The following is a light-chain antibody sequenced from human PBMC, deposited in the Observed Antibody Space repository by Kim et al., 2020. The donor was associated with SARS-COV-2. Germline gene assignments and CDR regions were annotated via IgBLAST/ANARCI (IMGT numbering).Light chain of an antibody. CDR1: QRVSSH. Sequence: LSPGDRATLSCRASQRVSSHLAWYQQRFGQAPRLLIYDTYNRATGIPARFSGSGSGTDFTLTINSLEPEDFAMYYCQQGTNRPLTFGGGTKVDIK. V-gene: IGKV3-11*01. J-gene: IGKJ4*01. CDR3: QQGTNRPLT. CDR2: DTY.